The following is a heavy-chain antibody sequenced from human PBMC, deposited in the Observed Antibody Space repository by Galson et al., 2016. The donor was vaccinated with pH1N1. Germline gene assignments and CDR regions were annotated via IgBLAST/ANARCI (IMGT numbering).Heavy chain of an antibody. CDR1: GFTFTTYS. V-gene: IGHV3-48*04. Sequence: SLRLSCAASGFTFTTYSMSWVRQAPGKGLESVSYINNRGNIMYYADFVKGRFTISRDNDKNSLYLQMNSLRAEDTAIYYCARDQAFPVPHPLDFWGQGSLVTVSS. J-gene: IGHJ4*02. CDR2: INNRGNIM. CDR3: ARDQAFPVPHPLDF. D-gene: IGHD2/OR15-2a*01.